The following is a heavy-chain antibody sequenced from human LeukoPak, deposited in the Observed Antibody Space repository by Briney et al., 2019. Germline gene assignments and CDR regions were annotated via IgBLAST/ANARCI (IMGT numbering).Heavy chain of an antibody. Sequence: TGGSLRLSCAASGFTFSSYWMHWVRQAPGKGLVWVSRINSDGSSTSYADSVKGRFTISRDNAKNTLYLQMNSLRAEDTAVYYCARVAPGYYYYGMDVWGQGTTVTVSS. CDR1: GFTFSSYW. CDR2: INSDGSST. CDR3: ARVAPGYYYYGMDV. J-gene: IGHJ6*02. V-gene: IGHV3-74*01.